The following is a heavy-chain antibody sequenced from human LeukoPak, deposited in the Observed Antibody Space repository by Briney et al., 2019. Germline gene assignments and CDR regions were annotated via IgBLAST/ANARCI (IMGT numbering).Heavy chain of an antibody. CDR1: GFTFSSYG. V-gene: IGHV3-23*01. J-gene: IGHJ4*02. CDR2: ISGSGGST. Sequence: PGGSLRLSCAASGFTFSSYGMSWVRQAPGKGLEWVSVISGSGGSTYYADSVKGRFTISRDNSKNTLYLQMNSLRAEDTAVYYCAKDQSSWDSSGYWVYWGQGTLVTVSS. D-gene: IGHD3-22*01. CDR3: AKDQSSWDSSGYWVY.